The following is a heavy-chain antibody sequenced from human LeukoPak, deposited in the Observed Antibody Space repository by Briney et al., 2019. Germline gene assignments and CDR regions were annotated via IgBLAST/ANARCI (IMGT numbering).Heavy chain of an antibody. Sequence: PSETLSLTCAVYGGSFSGYYWRWIRQPPGKGLEWIGEINHSGSTNYNPSPKSRVTISVDTSKNQFSLKLSSVTAADTAVYYCARAYCSGGSCYSGFDYWGQGTLVTVSS. J-gene: IGHJ4*02. CDR2: INHSGST. CDR3: ARAYCSGGSCYSGFDY. D-gene: IGHD2-15*01. V-gene: IGHV4-34*01. CDR1: GGSFSGYY.